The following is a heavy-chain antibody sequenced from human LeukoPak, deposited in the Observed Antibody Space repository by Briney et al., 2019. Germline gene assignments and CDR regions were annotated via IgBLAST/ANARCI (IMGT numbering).Heavy chain of an antibody. Sequence: SETLSLTCTVSGGSISSYYWSWIRQPPGKGLEWIGYTYYSGSTNYNPSLKSRVTISVDTSKNQFSLKLSSVTAADTAVYYCARDWYSSGWYVSYYGMDVWGQGTTVTVSS. CDR1: GGSISSYY. V-gene: IGHV4-59*01. J-gene: IGHJ6*02. CDR2: TYYSGST. D-gene: IGHD6-13*01. CDR3: ARDWYSSGWYVSYYGMDV.